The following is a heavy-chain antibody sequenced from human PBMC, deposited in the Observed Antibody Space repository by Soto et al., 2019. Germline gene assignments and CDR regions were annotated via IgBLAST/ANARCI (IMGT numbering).Heavy chain of an antibody. CDR3: ARDLDSSSHSYGMDV. J-gene: IGHJ6*02. CDR1: GGSISSGDYY. D-gene: IGHD6-13*01. Sequence: NPSETLSLTCTVSGGSISSGDYYWSWIRQPPGKGLEWIGYIYYSGSTYYNPSLKSRVTISVDTSKNQFSLKLSSVTAADTAVYYCARDLDSSSHSYGMDVWGQGTTVTVSS. V-gene: IGHV4-30-4*01. CDR2: IYYSGST.